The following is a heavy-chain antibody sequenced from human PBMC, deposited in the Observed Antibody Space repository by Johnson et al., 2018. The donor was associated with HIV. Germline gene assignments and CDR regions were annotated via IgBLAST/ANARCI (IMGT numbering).Heavy chain of an antibody. CDR1: GFTFSSYG. CDR3: ARGGGCGGDCYSGYDAFDI. D-gene: IGHD2-21*01. V-gene: IGHV3-30*03. Sequence: QVQLVESGGGVVQPGRSLRLSCAASGFTFSSYGMHWVRQAPGKGLEWVAVISYDGSNKYYADSVKGRFTISRDNSKNTLYLQMNSLRDEDTAVYHCARGGGCGGDCYSGYDAFDILGQGTMVTVSS. J-gene: IGHJ3*02. CDR2: ISYDGSNK.